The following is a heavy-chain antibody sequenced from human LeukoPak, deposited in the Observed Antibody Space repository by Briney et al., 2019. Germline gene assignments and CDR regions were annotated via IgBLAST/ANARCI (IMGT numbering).Heavy chain of an antibody. Sequence: GGSLRLSCTATGFIFAVFGMAWVRPAPGQGLEWVSTISADGSNIHQADSVKGRFTISRDNSGGTLHLQMNSLRTEDTAIYYCAKDAGPQQLVFFDSWGQGTLVAVSS. CDR1: GFIFAVFG. D-gene: IGHD6-6*01. V-gene: IGHV3-23*01. CDR2: ISADGSNI. J-gene: IGHJ4*02. CDR3: AKDAGPQQLVFFDS.